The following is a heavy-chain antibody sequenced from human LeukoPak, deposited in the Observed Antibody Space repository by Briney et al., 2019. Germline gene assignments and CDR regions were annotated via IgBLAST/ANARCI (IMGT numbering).Heavy chain of an antibody. D-gene: IGHD3-3*01. V-gene: IGHV3-21*01. CDR1: GFTFSSYS. CDR2: ISSSSSYI. Sequence: GGSLRLSCAASGFTFSSYSMNWVRQAPGKGLEWVSSISSSSSYIYYADSLKGRFTISRDNAKNSLYLQMNSLRAEDTAVYYCAKELLRFLEWFDYWGQGTLVTVSS. CDR3: AKELLRFLEWFDY. J-gene: IGHJ4*02.